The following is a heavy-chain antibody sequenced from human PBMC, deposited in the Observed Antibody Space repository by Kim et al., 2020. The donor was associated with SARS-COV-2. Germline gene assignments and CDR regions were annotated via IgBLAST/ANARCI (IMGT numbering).Heavy chain of an antibody. D-gene: IGHD2-21*02. V-gene: IGHV4-39*01. Sequence: SETLSLTCTVSGGSLSSNSHYWGWVRQAPGKGLVWLASIYSTGSSHYNPSLKSRLTISLDASKNEISLKVTSVTAADTALCYCASQPGSVTYQARPHWF. CDR2: IYSTGSS. J-gene: IGHJ5*01. CDR3: ASQPGSVTYQARPHWF. CDR1: GGSLSSNSHY.